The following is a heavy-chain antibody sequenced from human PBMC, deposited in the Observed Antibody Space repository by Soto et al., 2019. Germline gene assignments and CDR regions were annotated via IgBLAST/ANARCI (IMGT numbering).Heavy chain of an antibody. CDR2: FGGSGYST. V-gene: IGHV3-23*01. CDR3: AKEGTSGLYYFDY. CDR1: GFTFSSYA. J-gene: IGHJ4*02. D-gene: IGHD6-19*01. Sequence: GGSLRLSCAASGFTFSSYAMSWVRQAPGKGLEWVSGFGGSGYSTHYADSVKGRFTISRDNSRNTLYLQMNSLRAGDSAKYYCAKEGTSGLYYFDYWGPGTLVTVSS.